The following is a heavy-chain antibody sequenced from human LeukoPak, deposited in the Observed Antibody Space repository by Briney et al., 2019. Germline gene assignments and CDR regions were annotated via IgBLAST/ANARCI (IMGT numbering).Heavy chain of an antibody. D-gene: IGHD3-3*01. CDR1: GFTFSNAW. CDR3: TSTQGDDFWSGSQG. Sequence: GESLRLSCAASGFTFSNAWMNWVRQAPGKGLEWVGRFKTKTDDGATDYAAPVKGRFTISRDDSINTLYLQMNSLKTEDTAVYYCTSTQGDDFWSGSQGWGQGTLVTVSS. CDR2: FKTKTDDGAT. J-gene: IGHJ4*02. V-gene: IGHV3-15*01.